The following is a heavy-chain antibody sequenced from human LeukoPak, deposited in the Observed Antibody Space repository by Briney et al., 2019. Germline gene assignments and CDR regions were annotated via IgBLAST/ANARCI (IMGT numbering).Heavy chain of an antibody. V-gene: IGHV3-64D*06. J-gene: IGHJ3*02. Sequence: PGGSLRLSCSASGFTFSSYASHWVRQAPGKGLEYVSAISSSTNGDATYYADSVKGRFTISRDNSKNTLYLQMSSLRAEDTAVYYCVKGRTLSRDAFDIWGQGTMVTVSS. CDR2: ISSSTNGDAT. D-gene: IGHD6-13*01. CDR1: GFTFSSYA. CDR3: VKGRTLSRDAFDI.